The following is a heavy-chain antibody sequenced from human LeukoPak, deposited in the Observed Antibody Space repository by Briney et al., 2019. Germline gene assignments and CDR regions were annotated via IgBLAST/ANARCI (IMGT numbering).Heavy chain of an antibody. CDR1: GGTFSSYA. Sequence: GASVKVSCKASGGTFSSYAITWVRQAPGQGLEWMGGIIPIFGTANYAQKFQGRVTITADESTSTAYMELSSLRSEDTAVYYCARVARHWLPYFDYWGQGTLVTVSS. D-gene: IGHD5-12*01. V-gene: IGHV1-69*13. CDR3: ARVARHWLPYFDY. CDR2: IIPIFGTA. J-gene: IGHJ4*02.